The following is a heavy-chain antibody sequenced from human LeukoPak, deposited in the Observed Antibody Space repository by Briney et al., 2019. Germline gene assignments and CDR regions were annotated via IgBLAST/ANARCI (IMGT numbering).Heavy chain of an antibody. CDR3: SRNSGTYRGCGMDV. J-gene: IGHJ6*02. CDR2: IRTKGLGETA. V-gene: IGHV3-49*03. CDR1: GFIFRDRA. D-gene: IGHD1-26*01. Sequence: QTGQSLTLSCTASGFIFRDRAMSWLRQAPGKGREWVGFIRTKGLGETAEYAASVKDRFTISRDDSNNIAYLHMNSLKTEDTAVYYCSRNSGTYRGCGMDVWGQGTPVTVSS.